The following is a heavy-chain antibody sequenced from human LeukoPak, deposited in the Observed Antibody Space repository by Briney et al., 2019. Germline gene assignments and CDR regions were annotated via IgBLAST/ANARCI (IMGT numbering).Heavy chain of an antibody. Sequence: GGSLRLSCTASGFTFSAYAMMWVRQAPGKGPEWISAIRGGGGGAFYADSVKGRFTISRDNSKYTLFLQMNSLRAEDTAVYYCARRWELPDWGQGTLVTVSS. D-gene: IGHD1-26*01. V-gene: IGHV3-23*01. CDR1: GFTFSAYA. CDR2: IRGGGGGA. J-gene: IGHJ4*02. CDR3: ARRWELPD.